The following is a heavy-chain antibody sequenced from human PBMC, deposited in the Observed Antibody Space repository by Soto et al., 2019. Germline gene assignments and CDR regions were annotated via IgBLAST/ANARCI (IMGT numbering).Heavy chain of an antibody. CDR1: GFNLSHPW. CDR2: IKSKTDGGTA. Sequence: GGSLRLSCVASGFNLSHPWMTWVRQAAGKGLEWVGRIKSKTDGGTADYAAPVKGRATISRDDSKNTVYLQMNSLKTEDTAVYYCTTGIYYDIFTGYHNVAYWGQGALVTVSS. V-gene: IGHV3-15*01. CDR3: TTGIYYDIFTGYHNVAY. D-gene: IGHD3-9*01. J-gene: IGHJ4*02.